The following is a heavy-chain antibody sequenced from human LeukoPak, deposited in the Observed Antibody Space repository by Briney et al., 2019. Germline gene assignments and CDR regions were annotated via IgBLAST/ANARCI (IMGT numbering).Heavy chain of an antibody. J-gene: IGHJ4*02. V-gene: IGHV1-69*06. CDR3: ARHADCSGGSCYFPHLVY. Sequence: SVKVSCKASGGTFSSYAISWVRQAPGQGLEWMXXXXPIFGTANYAQKFQGRVTITADKSTSTAYMELSSLRSEDTAVYYCARHADCSGGSCYFPHLVYWGQGTLVTVSS. CDR2: XXPIFGTA. CDR1: GGTFSSYA. D-gene: IGHD2-15*01.